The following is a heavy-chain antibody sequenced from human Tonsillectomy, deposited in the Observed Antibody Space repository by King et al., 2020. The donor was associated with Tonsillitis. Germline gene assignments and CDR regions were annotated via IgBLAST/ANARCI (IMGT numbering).Heavy chain of an antibody. CDR2: IIPILGIA. CDR3: ASGVAALPDYYYYYMDV. CDR1: GGTFSSYA. V-gene: IGHV1-69*09. Sequence: VQLVQSGAEVKKPGSSVKVSCKASGGTFSSYAISWVRQAPGQGLEWMGRIIPILGIANYAQKFQGRVTITADKSTSTAYMELSSLRSEDTAVYYSASGVAALPDYYYYYMDVWGKGTTVTVSS. J-gene: IGHJ6*03. D-gene: IGHD6-19*01.